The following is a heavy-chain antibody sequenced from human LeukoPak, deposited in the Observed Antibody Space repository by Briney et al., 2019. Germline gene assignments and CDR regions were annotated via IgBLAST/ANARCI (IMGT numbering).Heavy chain of an antibody. Sequence: SEALSLTCAVSGYSISSGYYWGWIRQPPGKGLEWIGSIYHSGSTYYNPSLKSRVTISVDTSKNQFSLKLSSVTAADTAVYYCAREEFDYWGQGTLVTVSS. CDR3: AREEFDY. CDR1: GYSISSGYY. CDR2: IYHSGST. J-gene: IGHJ4*02. V-gene: IGHV4-38-2*02.